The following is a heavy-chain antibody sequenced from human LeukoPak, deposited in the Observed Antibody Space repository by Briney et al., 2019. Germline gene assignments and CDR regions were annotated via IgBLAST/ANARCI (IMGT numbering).Heavy chain of an antibody. CDR3: ARGPPYYYDSRGAFDI. CDR2: INPNSGGT. CDR1: GYTFSDYY. D-gene: IGHD3-22*01. V-gene: IGHV1-2*02. Sequence: ASVKVSCKASGYTFSDYYIHWVRQAPGQGLEWMGWINPNSGGTNYGQKFQGRVTLTRDTSISTAYMELSRLRSDDTAVYYCARGPPYYYDSRGAFDIWGQGTMVTVSS. J-gene: IGHJ3*02.